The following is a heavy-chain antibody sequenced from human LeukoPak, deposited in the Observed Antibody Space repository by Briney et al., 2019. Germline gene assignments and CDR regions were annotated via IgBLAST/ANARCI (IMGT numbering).Heavy chain of an antibody. CDR2: IRNKANNYAT. D-gene: IGHD4-23*01. CDR3: TTATTVVTDFDY. J-gene: IGHJ4*02. V-gene: IGHV3-73*01. Sequence: GGSLRLSRAASGFTFSDSAMHWVRQASGKGLEWVGRIRNKANNYATAYAASVKGRFTISRDDSKNTAYLQMNSLKTEDTAVYYCTTATTVVTDFDYWGQGTPVTVSS. CDR1: GFTFSDSA.